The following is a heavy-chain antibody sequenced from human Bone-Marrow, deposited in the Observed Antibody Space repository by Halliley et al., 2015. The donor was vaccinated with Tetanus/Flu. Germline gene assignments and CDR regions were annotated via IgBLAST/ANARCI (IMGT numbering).Heavy chain of an antibody. CDR2: ISWNSGSI. CDR3: AKGGAAGLWVDY. CDR1: GFTFDDYA. V-gene: IGHV3-9*01. J-gene: IGHJ4*02. D-gene: IGHD6-13*01. Sequence: SLRLSCAASGFTFDDYAMHWVRQAPGKGLEWVSGISWNSGSIGYADSVKGRFTISRDNAKNSLYLQMNSLRAEDTALYYCAKGGAAGLWVDYWGQGTLVTVSS.